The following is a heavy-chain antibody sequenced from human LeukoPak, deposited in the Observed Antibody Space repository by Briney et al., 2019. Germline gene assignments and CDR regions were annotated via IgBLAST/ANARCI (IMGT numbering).Heavy chain of an antibody. CDR2: INYSGTT. CDR3: ARRYCSITSCYLFDY. Sequence: SQTLSLTCTVSGGSISSGDSYWGWIRRPPGKGLEWIGYINYSGTTYYNPSLKSRLTISIDTSKSQFSLKLNSLTAADTAVYYCARRYCSITSCYLFDYWGQGILVTVSS. V-gene: IGHV4-30-4*01. J-gene: IGHJ4*02. D-gene: IGHD2-2*01. CDR1: GGSISSGDSY.